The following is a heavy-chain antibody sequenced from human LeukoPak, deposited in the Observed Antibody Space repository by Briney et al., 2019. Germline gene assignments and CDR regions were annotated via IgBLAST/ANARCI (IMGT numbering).Heavy chain of an antibody. CDR2: MNPNSGNT. CDR1: GYTLTELS. CDR3: ARDPNYFDSSGSDY. D-gene: IGHD3-22*01. J-gene: IGHJ4*02. Sequence: ASVKVSCKVSGYTLTELSMHWVRQATGQGLEWMGWMNPNSGNTGYAQKFQGRVTMTRNTSISTAYMELSSLRSEDTAVYYCARDPNYFDSSGSDYWGQGTLVTVSS. V-gene: IGHV1-8*01.